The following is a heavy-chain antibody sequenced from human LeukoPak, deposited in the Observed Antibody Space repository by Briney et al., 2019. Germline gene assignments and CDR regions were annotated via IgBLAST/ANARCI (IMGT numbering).Heavy chain of an antibody. CDR2: ISFDGVNT. Sequence: PGGSLRLSCAASGFTFSTYAIHWVRQAPGKGLEWVAVISFDGVNTFYADSVKGRFTISRDNSNNTVYLQMNNLRPEDTAVYYCAELGITMIGGVWGKGTTVTISS. CDR3: AELGITMIGGV. D-gene: IGHD3-10*02. V-gene: IGHV3-30*04. J-gene: IGHJ6*04. CDR1: GFTFSTYA.